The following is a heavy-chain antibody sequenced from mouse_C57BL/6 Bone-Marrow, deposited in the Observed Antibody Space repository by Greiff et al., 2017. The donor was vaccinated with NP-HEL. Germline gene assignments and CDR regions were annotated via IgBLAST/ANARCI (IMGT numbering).Heavy chain of an antibody. V-gene: IGHV14-4*01. CDR1: GFTITDDY. CDR3: TSTGGY. Sequence: VQLKQSGAELVRPGASVKLSCTASGFTITDDYMHWVKQRPEQGLEWIGWIDPATGDTEYASKFQGKATITADTSSNTAYLQLSSLTSEDTAVYYCTSTGGYWGQGTTLTVSA. D-gene: IGHD2-1*01. CDR2: IDPATGDT. J-gene: IGHJ2*01.